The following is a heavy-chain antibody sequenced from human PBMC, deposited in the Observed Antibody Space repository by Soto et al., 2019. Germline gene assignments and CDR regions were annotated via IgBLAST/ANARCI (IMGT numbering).Heavy chain of an antibody. D-gene: IGHD3-22*01. V-gene: IGHV4-34*01. Sequence: SETLSLTCAVYGGSFSGYYWSWIRQPPGKGLEWIGEINHSGSTNYSPSLKSRVTISVDTSKNQFSLKLSSVTAADTAVYYCARLNGYYYDSSGYYYARRGMDVWGQGTTVTVSS. CDR1: GGSFSGYY. CDR2: INHSGST. J-gene: IGHJ6*02. CDR3: ARLNGYYYDSSGYYYARRGMDV.